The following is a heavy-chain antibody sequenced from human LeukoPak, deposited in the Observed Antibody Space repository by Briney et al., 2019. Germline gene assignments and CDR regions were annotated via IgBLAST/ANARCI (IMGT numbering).Heavy chain of an antibody. CDR2: IWYDGSNK. D-gene: IGHD4-11*01. J-gene: IGHJ6*02. Sequence: PGRSLRLSCAASGFTFSSYGMHRVRQAPGKGLEWVAVIWYDGSNKYYADSVKGRFTISRDNSKNTLYLQMNSLRAEDTAVYYCAKDYSKNYYYGMDVWGQGTTVTVSS. V-gene: IGHV3-33*06. CDR1: GFTFSSYG. CDR3: AKDYSKNYYYGMDV.